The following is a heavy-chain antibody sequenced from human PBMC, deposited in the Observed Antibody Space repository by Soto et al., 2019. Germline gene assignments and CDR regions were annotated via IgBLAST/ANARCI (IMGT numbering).Heavy chain of an antibody. CDR1: GFMFSNYA. CDR2: ISNDGSNY. D-gene: IGHD3-3*01. Sequence: PGGSLRLSCAVSGFMFSNYAMHWVRQAPGKGLEWVAVISNDGSNYYYADSVRGRFTISRDNTKNTLFLQMSSLRGEDSGVYYCARGTTLAIFDYGMDVWGQGTTVTVSS. J-gene: IGHJ6*02. V-gene: IGHV3-30-3*01. CDR3: ARGTTLAIFDYGMDV.